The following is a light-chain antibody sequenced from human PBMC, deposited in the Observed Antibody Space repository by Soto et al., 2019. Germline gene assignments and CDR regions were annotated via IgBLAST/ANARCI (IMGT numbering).Light chain of an antibody. J-gene: IGKJ3*01. CDR1: QSVSSSY. Sequence: EIVLTQSPGTLSLSPGERATLSCRASQSVSSSYLAWYQQKPGQAPRLLIYGASARDTGIQDRFSGSGSGTDFTLTISRLEPEDFAVYYCQQYGSSPPITFGPGTKVDI. V-gene: IGKV3-20*01. CDR2: GAS. CDR3: QQYGSSPPIT.